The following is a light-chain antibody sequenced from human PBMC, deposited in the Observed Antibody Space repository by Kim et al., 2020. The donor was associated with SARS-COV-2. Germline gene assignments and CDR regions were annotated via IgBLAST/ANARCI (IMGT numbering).Light chain of an antibody. CDR2: AAS. CDR3: LQYNRYPFT. J-gene: IGKJ5*01. CDR1: KSISDY. Sequence: ASVGDRVTFTCRAGKSISDYLAWFQQRRGKVPKRLIFAASTLQSGVPSRFSGSGSGTEFTLTISSLQPEDFANYYCLQYNRYPFTFGQGTRLEIK. V-gene: IGKV1-17*03.